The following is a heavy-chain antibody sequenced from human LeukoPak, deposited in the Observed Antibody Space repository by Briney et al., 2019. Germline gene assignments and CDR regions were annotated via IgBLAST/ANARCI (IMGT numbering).Heavy chain of an antibody. Sequence: SETLSLTCAVYGGSFSGYYWSWIRQPPGKGLEWIGEINHSGSTNYNPSLKSRVTISVDTSKNQFSLKLSSVTAADTAVYYCAREARQPGSVAFDYWGQGTLVTVSS. CDR1: GGSFSGYY. CDR2: INHSGST. V-gene: IGHV4-34*01. J-gene: IGHJ4*02. CDR3: AREARQPGSVAFDY.